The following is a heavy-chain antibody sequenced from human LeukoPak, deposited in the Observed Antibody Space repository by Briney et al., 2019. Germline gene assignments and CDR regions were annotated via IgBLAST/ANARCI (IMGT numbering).Heavy chain of an antibody. CDR2: IRSSGSTI. Sequence: GGSLRLSCAASGFTFSSYGMHWVRQAPGKGLEWVSYIRSSGSTIYYADSVKGRFTISRDNAKNSLYLQMNSLRAEDTAVYYCARSSSVLWWYLDYWGQGTLVTVSS. CDR3: ARSSSVLWWYLDY. D-gene: IGHD2-21*01. CDR1: GFTFSSYG. J-gene: IGHJ4*02. V-gene: IGHV3-48*04.